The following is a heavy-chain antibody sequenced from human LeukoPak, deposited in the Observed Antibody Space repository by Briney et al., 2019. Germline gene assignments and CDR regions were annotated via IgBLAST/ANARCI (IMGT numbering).Heavy chain of an antibody. CDR3: ARSTGWILGDY. CDR2: ISYDGSNK. D-gene: IGHD6-19*01. CDR1: GFTFSSYA. Sequence: GGSLRLSCAASGFTFSSYAMHWVRQAPGKGLEWVAVISYDGSNKYYADSVKGRFTISRDDAKNAVYLQMNSLRVEDTALYYCARSTGWILGDYWGQGILVTVSS. V-gene: IGHV3-30-3*01. J-gene: IGHJ4*02.